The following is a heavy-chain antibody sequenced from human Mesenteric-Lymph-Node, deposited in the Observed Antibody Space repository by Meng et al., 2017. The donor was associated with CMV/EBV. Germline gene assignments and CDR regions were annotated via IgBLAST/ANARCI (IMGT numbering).Heavy chain of an antibody. D-gene: IGHD1-1*01. Sequence: LTCAASGFTLSDYYMSWVRQAPGKGLERDAYIALGSDMYYADSVKGRFTISRDNARNSLFLQMNSLRAEDTALYYCAKGRSGYYFDHWGQGALVTVSS. J-gene: IGHJ4*02. CDR2: IALGSDM. V-gene: IGHV3-11*01. CDR1: GFTLSDYY. CDR3: AKGRSGYYFDH.